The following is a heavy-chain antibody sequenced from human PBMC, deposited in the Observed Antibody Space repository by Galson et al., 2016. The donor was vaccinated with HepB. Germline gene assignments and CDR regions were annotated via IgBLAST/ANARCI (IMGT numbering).Heavy chain of an antibody. Sequence: SVKVSCKASGYSFTTYGVNWVRQAPGQGLEWMGWISTHNGNIGYAEKFQGRFTMTTDASTATAYMELRGLTSDDSAVYYCARDAVLQWPRECDYWGQGTLVTVYS. J-gene: IGHJ4*02. CDR1: GYSFTTYG. V-gene: IGHV1-18*01. CDR3: ARDAVLQWPRECDY. CDR2: ISTHNGNI. D-gene: IGHD6-19*01.